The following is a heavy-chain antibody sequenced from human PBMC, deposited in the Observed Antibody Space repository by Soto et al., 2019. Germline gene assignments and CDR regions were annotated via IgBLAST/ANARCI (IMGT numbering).Heavy chain of an antibody. CDR3: VRSSWVATPDFVY. D-gene: IGHD5-12*01. CDR2: ISHDGTSI. V-gene: IGHV3-30-3*01. Sequence: QVRLVESGGGVVQPGRSLRLSCAASGFTFNIYAMHLVRQAPGKGLEWVAVISHDGTSIYYADSVKGRVTISRDNSKSMVFVQVNGLGVEDTAVYYCVRSSWVATPDFVYWGQGTMVTVSS. CDR1: GFTFNIYA. J-gene: IGHJ4*02.